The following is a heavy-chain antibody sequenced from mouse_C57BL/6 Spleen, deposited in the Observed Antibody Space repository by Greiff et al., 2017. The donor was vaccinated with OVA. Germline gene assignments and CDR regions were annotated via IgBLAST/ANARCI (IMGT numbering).Heavy chain of an antibody. CDR2: IDPSDSET. D-gene: IGHD2-5*01. J-gene: IGHJ2*01. CDR1: GYTFTSYW. Sequence: QVQLQQSGAELVRPGSSVKLSCKASGYTFTSYWMHWVKQRPIQGLEWIGNIDPSDSETHYNQKFKDKATLTVDKSSSTAYMQLSSLTSEDSAVYYCARDYYSKDYFDYWGQGTTLTVSS. V-gene: IGHV1-52*01. CDR3: ARDYYSKDYFDY.